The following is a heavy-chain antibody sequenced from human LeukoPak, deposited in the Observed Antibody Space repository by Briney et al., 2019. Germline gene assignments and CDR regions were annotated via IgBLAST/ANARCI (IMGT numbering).Heavy chain of an antibody. Sequence: GASVKVSCKASGYNFNNYGVSRVRQAPGQGLEWMGWISAKTGNTNYAQKVQGRVTMTTDTSTTTAYMELRSLGSDDTAVYYCARGSYPYSHGMDVWGQGTTVTVSS. V-gene: IGHV1-18*01. CDR2: ISAKTGNT. CDR1: GYNFNNYG. J-gene: IGHJ6*02. CDR3: ARGSYPYSHGMDV. D-gene: IGHD1-26*01.